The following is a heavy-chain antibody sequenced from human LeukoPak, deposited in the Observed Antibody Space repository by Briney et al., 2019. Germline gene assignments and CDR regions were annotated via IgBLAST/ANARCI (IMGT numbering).Heavy chain of an antibody. CDR3: ARNVRDTGAFDY. CDR2: MNPNSDNA. Sequence: ASVKVSCTASGYTFTIYDINWVRQAPGQGLEWMGWMNPNSDNAGYAQKFQGRVTMTRNPSISTAYMELSSLRSEDTAVYYCARNVRDTGAFDYWGQGTLVTVSS. J-gene: IGHJ4*02. CDR1: GYTFTIYD. V-gene: IGHV1-8*01. D-gene: IGHD5-18*01.